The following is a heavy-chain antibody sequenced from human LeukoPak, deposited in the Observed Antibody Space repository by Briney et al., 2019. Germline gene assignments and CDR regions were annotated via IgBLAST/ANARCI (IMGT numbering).Heavy chain of an antibody. CDR2: IWYDGSNK. V-gene: IGHV3-33*06. Sequence: GGSLRLSCAASGFTFSSYGMHWVRQAPGKGLDWVAVIWYDGSNKYYADSVKGRFTISRDNSKNTLYLQMNSLRAEDTAVYYCAKDRRRFLESFDYWGQGTLVTVSS. D-gene: IGHD3-3*01. J-gene: IGHJ4*02. CDR3: AKDRRRFLESFDY. CDR1: GFTFSSYG.